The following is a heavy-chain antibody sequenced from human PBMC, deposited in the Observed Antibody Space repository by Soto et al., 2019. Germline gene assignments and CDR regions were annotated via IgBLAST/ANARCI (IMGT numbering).Heavy chain of an antibody. V-gene: IGHV3-23*01. CDR1: GFTFSTFD. Sequence: EVQLLESGGGLVQPGGSLRLSCAASGFTFSTFDMTWVRQAPGKGLEWVSLIRGVAGSTHYPDSVKGRFTISKDNSNNMLYLEMSSLRADDTAVYFCVKGAWLDYWGQGNMVTVSS. CDR2: IRGVAGST. CDR3: VKGAWLDY. J-gene: IGHJ4*02.